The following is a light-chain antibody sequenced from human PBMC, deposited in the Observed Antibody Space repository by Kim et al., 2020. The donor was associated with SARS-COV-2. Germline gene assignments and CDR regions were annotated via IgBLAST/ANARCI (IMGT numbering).Light chain of an antibody. Sequence: QSALTQPPSVSGAPGQRVTISCTGSSTNIGAGYNVHWYQQHPGTAPKLLIYGNSNRPSGVPDRFSGSKSGTSASLAITGLQAEDEADYYCQSYDSSLSGCVFGTGTKVTVL. J-gene: IGLJ1*01. V-gene: IGLV1-40*01. CDR3: QSYDSSLSGCV. CDR2: GNS. CDR1: STNIGAGYN.